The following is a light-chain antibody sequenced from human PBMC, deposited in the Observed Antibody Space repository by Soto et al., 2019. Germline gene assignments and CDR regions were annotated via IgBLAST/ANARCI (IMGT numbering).Light chain of an antibody. J-gene: IGKJ1*01. Sequence: EIVLTQSPGTLSVSPGERATLSCRASQSVSSKLAWYQQKPGQAPRLLFYGAPTGATGSPARFSGSGSETEFTLSISSLQSEDFAVYYCQQYNNWPGTFGQGTKVEIK. CDR1: QSVSSK. CDR3: QQYNNWPGT. CDR2: GAP. V-gene: IGKV3-15*01.